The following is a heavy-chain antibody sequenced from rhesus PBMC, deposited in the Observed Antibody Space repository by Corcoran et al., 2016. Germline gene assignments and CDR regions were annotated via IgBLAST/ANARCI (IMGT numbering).Heavy chain of an antibody. D-gene: IGHD6S26*01. J-gene: IGHJ4*01. CDR2: MDPSDSDT. CDR3: AKDLSGWSPVGFDH. CDR1: GYSFTSYW. V-gene: IGHV5-20*01. Sequence: EVQLVQSGAEVKRPGESLKISCKTSGYSFTSYWISWVRQMPGKGLEWLGAMDPSDSDTRYTPSFQGQVTISADKSISTAYVQWSRLKASDTATYYCAKDLSGWSPVGFDHWGQGVLVTVSS.